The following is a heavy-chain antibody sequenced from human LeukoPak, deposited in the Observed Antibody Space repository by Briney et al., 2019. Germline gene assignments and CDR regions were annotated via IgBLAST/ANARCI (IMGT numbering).Heavy chain of an antibody. CDR1: GFSFSSYD. J-gene: IGHJ4*02. Sequence: GGSLRLSCAGSGFSFSSYDMLWVRQATGKGLEWVSAIGSGGDTYYAGSVRGRFTISRESAKNSFYLQMNSLSAGDTAVYFCARAVAGTDEIDSWGQGTLVTVSS. V-gene: IGHV3-13*01. CDR2: IGSGGDT. D-gene: IGHD6-19*01. CDR3: ARAVAGTDEIDS.